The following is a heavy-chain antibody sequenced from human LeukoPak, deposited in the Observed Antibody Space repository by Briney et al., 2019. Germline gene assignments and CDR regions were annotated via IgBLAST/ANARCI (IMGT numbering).Heavy chain of an antibody. D-gene: IGHD2-2*01. J-gene: IGHJ4*02. Sequence: PGGSLRLSCAASGFTFSSHSMNWVRQAPGKGLEWVSSISPSGNYIYYADSVEGRFTISRDNAKNSLYLQMNGLRAEDTAVYYCARDLSSSTSCYSYWGQGTLVTVSS. V-gene: IGHV3-21*01. CDR1: GFTFSSHS. CDR2: ISPSGNYI. CDR3: ARDLSSSTSCYSY.